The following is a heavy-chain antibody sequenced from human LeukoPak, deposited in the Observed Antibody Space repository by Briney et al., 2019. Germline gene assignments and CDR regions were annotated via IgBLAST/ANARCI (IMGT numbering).Heavy chain of an antibody. Sequence: GASVKVSCKTSGYTFTSYAMHWVRLAPGQRLEWMGRINAGNGNTKYSQKFQDRVTITRDTSASTAYMELSSLRSEDTAVYFCARGPYSNYWFDPWGQGTLVTVSS. V-gene: IGHV1-3*01. CDR3: ARGPYSNYWFDP. CDR2: INAGNGNT. CDR1: GYTFTSYA. D-gene: IGHD4-11*01. J-gene: IGHJ5*02.